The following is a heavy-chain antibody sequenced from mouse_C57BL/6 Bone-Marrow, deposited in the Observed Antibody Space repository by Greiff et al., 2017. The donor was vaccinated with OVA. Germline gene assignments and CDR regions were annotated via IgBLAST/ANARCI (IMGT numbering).Heavy chain of an antibody. Sequence: VQLQQSGPELVKPGASVKIPCKASGYTFTDYTMAWVQQSHGKSLEWIGDINPNNGGTIYHQKFKGKATLTVDKSSSTAYMELRSLTSEDTAVYYCVFYYYGSLYYFDYWGQGTTLTVSS. CDR2: INPNNGGT. CDR3: VFYYYGSLYYFDY. D-gene: IGHD1-1*01. J-gene: IGHJ2*01. V-gene: IGHV1-18*01. CDR1: GYTFTDYT.